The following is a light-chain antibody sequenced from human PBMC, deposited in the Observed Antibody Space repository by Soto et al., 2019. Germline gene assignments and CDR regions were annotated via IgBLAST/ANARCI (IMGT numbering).Light chain of an antibody. CDR3: SSYTSSSTLV. CDR1: SSDVGDYNY. J-gene: IGLJ1*01. Sequence: QSALTQPASVSGSPGQSITISCTGTSSDVGDYNYVSWYQQHPGKAPKLLIYEVSNRPSGVSNRFSGSKSGNTASLTVSGLQAEDEAEYYCSSYTSSSTLVFGTGTKLTVL. CDR2: EVS. V-gene: IGLV2-14*01.